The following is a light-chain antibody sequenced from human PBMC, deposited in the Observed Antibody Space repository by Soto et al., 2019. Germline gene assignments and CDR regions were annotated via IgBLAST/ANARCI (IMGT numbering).Light chain of an antibody. V-gene: IGLV2-14*01. J-gene: IGLJ2*01. CDR1: SSDVGGYDY. CDR3: NSYTPSGVV. CDR2: DVN. Sequence: QSALTQPASVSGSPGQSITISCTGTSSDVGGYDYGSWYQQHPGKAPKLLIYDVNNRPSGVSNRFSGSKSGNTASLTISGLQAEDEADYYCNSYTPSGVVFGGGTKLTVL.